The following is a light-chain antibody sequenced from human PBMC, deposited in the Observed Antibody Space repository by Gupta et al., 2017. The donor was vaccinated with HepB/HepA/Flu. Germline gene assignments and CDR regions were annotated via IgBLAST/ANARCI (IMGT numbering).Light chain of an antibody. CDR2: RNN. Sequence: GSKSNIGTNVGYWYQQFPGMAPKILIKRNNERPSGVPDRFSGSKSGTSVSLVISGLRSEDEANYYCAVWDANVKHWVFGGGTKVTVL. V-gene: IGLV1-47*01. CDR1: KSNIGTNV. CDR3: AVWDANVKHWV. J-gene: IGLJ3*02.